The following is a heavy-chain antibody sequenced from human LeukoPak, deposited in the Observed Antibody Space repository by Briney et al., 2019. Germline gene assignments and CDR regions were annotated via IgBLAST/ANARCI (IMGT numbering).Heavy chain of an antibody. J-gene: IGHJ4*02. Sequence: PSETLSLTCTVSGDSISTYYWTWIRQSAGKGLEWIGRIHTSGSTDYNPSLRSRVTMSVDTSKTQLSLKVSSVTAADTGVYYCARAPEFSSGWLLDYWGQGSLVTVSS. CDR2: IHTSGST. CDR1: GDSISTYY. V-gene: IGHV4-4*07. CDR3: ARAPEFSSGWLLDY. D-gene: IGHD6-19*01.